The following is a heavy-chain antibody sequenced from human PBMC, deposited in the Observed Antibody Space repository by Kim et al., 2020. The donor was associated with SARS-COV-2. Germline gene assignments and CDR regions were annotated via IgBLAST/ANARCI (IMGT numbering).Heavy chain of an antibody. CDR3: ARDTGFGEFNS. D-gene: IGHD3-10*01. Sequence: ASVKVSCKASGYTFTSYSMHWVRQAPGQRLEWMGWINAGNGNTKYSQKFQGRVTIARDTSASTAYMELSSLRSEDTAVYYCARDTGFGEFNSWGQGTLVTVSS. J-gene: IGHJ5*01. CDR1: GYTFTSYS. V-gene: IGHV1-3*01. CDR2: INAGNGNT.